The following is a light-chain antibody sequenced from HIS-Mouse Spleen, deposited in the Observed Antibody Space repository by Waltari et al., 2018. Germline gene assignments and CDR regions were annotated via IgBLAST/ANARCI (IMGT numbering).Light chain of an antibody. Sequence: IQFTQPPSSLSASVGDSLTITHPESQGISSALAWYQQQPGRAPKLLIYDACSLESGVPSRFSGSGSETDFALTISSLQPEDFATYYCQQFNSYPRTVGGGTKVEIK. CDR3: QQFNSYPRT. J-gene: IGKJ4*01. CDR1: QGISSA. CDR2: DAC. V-gene: IGKV1-13*02.